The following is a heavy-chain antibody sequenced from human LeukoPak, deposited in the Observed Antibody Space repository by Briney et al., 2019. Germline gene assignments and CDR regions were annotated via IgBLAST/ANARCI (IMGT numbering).Heavy chain of an antibody. CDR2: IYPGDSDT. J-gene: IGHJ3*02. V-gene: IGHV5-51*01. CDR3: ARIDESMIVVGAFDI. CDR1: GYSFTSYW. Sequence: GESLKISCKGSGYSFTSYWIGWVRQMPGKGLEWMGIIYPGDSDTRYSPSFQGQVTISADKSISTAYLQWSSLEASDTAMYYCARIDESMIVVGAFDIWGQGTMVTVSS. D-gene: IGHD3-22*01.